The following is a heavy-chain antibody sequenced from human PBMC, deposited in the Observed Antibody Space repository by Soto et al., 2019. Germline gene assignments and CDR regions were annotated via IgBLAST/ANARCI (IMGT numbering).Heavy chain of an antibody. J-gene: IGHJ3*02. CDR1: GFTFSSYA. D-gene: IGHD4-17*01. Sequence: EVQLLESGGGLVQPGGSLRLSCAASGFTFSSYAMSWVRQAPGKGLEWVSAISGSGGSTYYADSVKGRFTISRDNSKNTLYLQMNSLRAEDTAVYYCAKYRGFRFGTVNAFDIWGQGTMVTVSS. CDR2: ISGSGGST. CDR3: AKYRGFRFGTVNAFDI. V-gene: IGHV3-23*01.